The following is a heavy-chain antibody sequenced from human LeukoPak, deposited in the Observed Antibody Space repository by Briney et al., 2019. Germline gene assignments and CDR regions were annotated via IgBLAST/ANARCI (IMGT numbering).Heavy chain of an antibody. Sequence: SDTLSLTCTVSGGSLSPYYWLWLRHPPGKGLVGLGYIYYSGNTDYNPSLNRRVAVSVDTSKNQFALKLSSVTAADAAVYYCGRSTGSTMVIGYWGQGTLVTVSS. CDR3: GRSTGSTMVIGY. D-gene: IGHD3-10*01. CDR2: IYYSGNT. V-gene: IGHV4-59*07. J-gene: IGHJ4*02. CDR1: GGSLSPYY.